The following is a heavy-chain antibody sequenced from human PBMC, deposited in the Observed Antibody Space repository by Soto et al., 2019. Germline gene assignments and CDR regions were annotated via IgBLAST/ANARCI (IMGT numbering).Heavy chain of an antibody. Sequence: PSETLSLTCAFYGGNFSGYYWSWIRQPPGKGLEWIGEINHSGSTNYNPSLKSRVTISVDTSKNQFSLKLSSVTAADTAVYYCARKDTYYDYVWGSYRYPVPSVFDYWGQGTLVTVSS. J-gene: IGHJ4*02. D-gene: IGHD3-16*02. CDR3: ARKDTYYDYVWGSYRYPVPSVFDY. V-gene: IGHV4-34*01. CDR1: GGNFSGYY. CDR2: INHSGST.